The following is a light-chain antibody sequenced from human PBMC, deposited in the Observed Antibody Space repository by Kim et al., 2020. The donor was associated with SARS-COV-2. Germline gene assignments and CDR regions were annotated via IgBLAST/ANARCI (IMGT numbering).Light chain of an antibody. Sequence: TAMVTRSEYALPSELAVWYMNRPGQDPELVIYKASERPSGIPEPLSGSGSGTKVTLTISGVQAEDEAVHYCQSADSSGTTVVFGGGTQLTVL. CDR2: KAS. J-gene: IGLJ2*01. CDR1: ALPSEL. CDR3: QSADSSGTTVV. V-gene: IGLV3-25*03.